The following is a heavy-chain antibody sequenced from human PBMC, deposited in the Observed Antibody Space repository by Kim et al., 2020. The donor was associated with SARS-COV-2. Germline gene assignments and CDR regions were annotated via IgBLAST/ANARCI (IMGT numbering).Heavy chain of an antibody. V-gene: IGHV3-74*01. CDR2: IYSDGGAT. CDR1: GFSFSSSW. CDR3: ARDSYYALAV. J-gene: IGHJ6*02. Sequence: GGSLRLSCAASGFSFSSSWMHWVRQAPGKGLVWVSRIYSDGGATTYADSVKGRFTISRDNAKNTLYLQMNSLRAEDTAVYFCARDSYYALAVWGQGTTVPV.